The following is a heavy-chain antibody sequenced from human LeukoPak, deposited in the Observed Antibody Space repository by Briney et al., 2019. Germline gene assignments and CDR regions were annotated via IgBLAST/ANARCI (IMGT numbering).Heavy chain of an antibody. CDR2: IYHSGST. D-gene: IGHD3-22*01. Sequence: SETLTLTCTVSGGSISSGGYYWSWIRQPPGKGLEWIGYIYHSGSTYYNPSLKSRVTISVDRSKNQFSLKLSSVTAADTAVYYCARRRSDYYDSSGYYSVYYFDYWGQGTLVTVSS. CDR1: GGSISSGGYY. J-gene: IGHJ4*02. CDR3: ARRRSDYYDSSGYYSVYYFDY. V-gene: IGHV4-30-2*01.